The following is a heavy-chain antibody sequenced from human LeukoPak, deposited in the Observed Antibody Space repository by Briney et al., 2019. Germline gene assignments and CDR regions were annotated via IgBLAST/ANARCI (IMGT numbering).Heavy chain of an antibody. CDR2: IIHSGST. Sequence: SETLSLTCTVSGGSISSSGYYWGWIRQPPGKGLVWIGEIIHSGSTNYNPSLKNRVTISVDMSKNQFSLKLSSVTAADTAVYYCARLGYCSSPSCYLGNAFDIWGQGTMVTVSS. CDR1: GGSISSSGYY. J-gene: IGHJ3*02. CDR3: ARLGYCSSPSCYLGNAFDI. V-gene: IGHV4-39*07. D-gene: IGHD2-2*01.